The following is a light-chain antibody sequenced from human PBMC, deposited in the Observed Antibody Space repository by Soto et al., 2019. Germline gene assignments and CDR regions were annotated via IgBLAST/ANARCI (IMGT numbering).Light chain of an antibody. CDR3: QKYNSAPLWT. Sequence: DIQMTQSPSSLSASVGDSVTITCRASQSISSYLNWYQQKPGKVPKLLIYAASTLQSGVPSRFSGSGSGTDFTLTISSLQPEDVATYYCQKYNSAPLWTFGQGTKVDIK. CDR1: QSISSY. V-gene: IGKV1-27*01. CDR2: AAS. J-gene: IGKJ1*01.